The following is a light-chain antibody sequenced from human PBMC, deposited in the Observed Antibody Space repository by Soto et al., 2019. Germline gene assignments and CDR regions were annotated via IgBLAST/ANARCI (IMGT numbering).Light chain of an antibody. CDR3: SPYTTAGSSYYV. V-gene: IGLV2-8*01. Sequence: QSVLTQPPSASGSPGQSVTISCTGTSSDVGAYIYVSWYQQHPGKAPKLLIFEVNKRPSGVPDRFSGSRSGNTASLTVSGLQPEDEADYLCSPYTTAGSSYYVFGTGTKLTVL. CDR2: EVN. CDR1: SSDVGAYIY. J-gene: IGLJ1*01.